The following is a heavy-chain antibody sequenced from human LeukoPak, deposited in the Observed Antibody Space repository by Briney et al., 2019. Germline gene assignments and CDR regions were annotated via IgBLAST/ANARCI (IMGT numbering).Heavy chain of an antibody. CDR2: ISAYNGNT. CDR1: GYTFTSYG. J-gene: IGHJ3*02. D-gene: IGHD3-22*01. Sequence: ASVKVSCKASGYTFTSYGISWVRQAPGQGLEWMGWISAYNGNTNYAQKLQGRVTMTRNTSISTAYMELSSLRSEDTAVYYCTRRYNYDSSGYYYVRDAFDIWGQGTMVTVSS. V-gene: IGHV1-18*01. CDR3: TRRYNYDSSGYYYVRDAFDI.